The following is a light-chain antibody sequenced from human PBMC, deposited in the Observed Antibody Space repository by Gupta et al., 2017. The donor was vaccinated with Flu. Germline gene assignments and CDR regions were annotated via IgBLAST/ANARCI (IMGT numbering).Light chain of an antibody. CDR2: GAS. CDR3: QQYGSSPWT. J-gene: IGKJ1*01. CDR1: QSVSSSY. V-gene: IGKV3-20*01. Sequence: EIVLTQPPGTLSLSPGERATLSCRASQSVSSSYLAGYQQKPGQAPRLLIYGASSRATGIPDRISGSGSGTEFTITISRLEQEDVAVYYCQQYGSSPWTFGQGTKVEIK.